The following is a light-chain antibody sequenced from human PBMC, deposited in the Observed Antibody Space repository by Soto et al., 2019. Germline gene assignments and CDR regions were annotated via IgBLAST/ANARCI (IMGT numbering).Light chain of an antibody. CDR3: QSFDSSLRGFV. CDR2: DNN. CDR1: SSNIGAGYH. V-gene: IGLV1-40*01. J-gene: IGLJ1*01. Sequence: QPVLTQPPSVSGAPGQRVTISCTGSSSNIGAGYHVHWYQQLPGTAPKLLISDNNNRPSGVPDRFSGSKSGTSASLAISGLQAEDESDYYCQSFDSSLRGFVFGTGTKLTVL.